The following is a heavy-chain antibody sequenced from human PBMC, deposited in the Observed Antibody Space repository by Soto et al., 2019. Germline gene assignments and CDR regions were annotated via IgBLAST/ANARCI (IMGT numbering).Heavy chain of an antibody. CDR1: GDSISSGDYY. J-gene: IGHJ4*02. D-gene: IGHD6-6*01. Sequence: QVQLQESGPGLVKPSQTLSLTCTVSGDSISSGDYYWSWIRQPPGKGLEWIGYISYGGSTYYNPSLRSRLTISVDTSKNQLSLKLSSVTAADTAVYYCARFKLGRGISARRTWIDYWGQGTLVTVSS. V-gene: IGHV4-30-4*01. CDR3: ARFKLGRGISARRTWIDY. CDR2: ISYGGST.